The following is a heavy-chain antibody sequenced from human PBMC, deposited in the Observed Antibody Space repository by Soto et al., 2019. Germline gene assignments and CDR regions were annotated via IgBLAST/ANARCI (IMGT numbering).Heavy chain of an antibody. Sequence: GAAVKVSCKASGYTFTSYGISWVRQAPGQGLEWMGWISAYNGNTNYAQKLQGRVTMTTDTSTSTAYMELRSLRSDDTAVYYCARDSVSDIALSGTGPVYFDYCGQGSLVTVSA. D-gene: IGHD6-19*01. CDR1: GYTFTSYG. J-gene: IGHJ4*02. CDR2: ISAYNGNT. V-gene: IGHV1-18*01. CDR3: ARDSVSDIALSGTGPVYFDY.